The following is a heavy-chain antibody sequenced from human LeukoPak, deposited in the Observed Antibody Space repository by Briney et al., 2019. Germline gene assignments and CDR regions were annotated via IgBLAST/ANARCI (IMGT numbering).Heavy chain of an antibody. V-gene: IGHV1-18*01. CDR3: ARDHVSGSYFGNNWFDP. CDR1: GYTFTSYG. Sequence: SVKVSCKSSGYTFTSYGISWVRQAPGQGPEWMGWISAYNGNTNYAQKLQGRVTMTTDTSTSTAYMELRSLRSDDTAVYYCARDHVSGSYFGNNWFDPWGQGTLVTVSS. CDR2: ISAYNGNT. D-gene: IGHD1-26*01. J-gene: IGHJ5*02.